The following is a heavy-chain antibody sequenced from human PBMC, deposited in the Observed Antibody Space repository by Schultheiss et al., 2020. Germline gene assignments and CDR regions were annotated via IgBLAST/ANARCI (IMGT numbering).Heavy chain of an antibody. Sequence: ASVKVSCKASRYTFTGYYMHWVRQAPGQGLEWMGRINPNSGGTDYAQKLQDRVTMTRDTSISTAYMELNRLRSDDTAMYYCARLQLPSPWGQGTLVNVSS. J-gene: IGHJ5*02. V-gene: IGHV1-2*06. D-gene: IGHD6-6*01. CDR2: INPNSGGT. CDR1: RYTFTGYY. CDR3: ARLQLPSP.